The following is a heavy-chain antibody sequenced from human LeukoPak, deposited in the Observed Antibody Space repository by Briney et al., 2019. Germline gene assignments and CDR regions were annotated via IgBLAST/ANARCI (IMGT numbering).Heavy chain of an antibody. Sequence: GGSLRLSCAASGFTFSSYSMNWVRQAPGKGLEWVSYISSSGSTIYYADSVKGRFTISRDNAKNSLYLQMNSLRAEDTAVYYCARDFSEDTVTNAFDIWGQGTMVTVSS. CDR1: GFTFSSYS. J-gene: IGHJ3*02. CDR3: ARDFSEDTVTNAFDI. D-gene: IGHD4-17*01. V-gene: IGHV3-48*04. CDR2: ISSSGSTI.